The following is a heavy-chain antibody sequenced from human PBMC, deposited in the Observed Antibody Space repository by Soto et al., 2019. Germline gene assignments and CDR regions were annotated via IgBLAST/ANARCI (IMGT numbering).Heavy chain of an antibody. CDR2: ISSSSSYI. CDR3: ARDGSSGSGSYYLYYYYGMDV. D-gene: IGHD1-26*01. CDR1: GLTFSSYS. Sequence: GGSLRLSCAASGLTFSSYSMNWVRQAPGKGLEWVSSISSSSSYIYYADSVKGRFTISRDNAKNSLYLQMNSLRAEDTAVYYCARDGSSGSGSYYLYYYYGMDVWGQGTTVTVSS. J-gene: IGHJ6*02. V-gene: IGHV3-21*01.